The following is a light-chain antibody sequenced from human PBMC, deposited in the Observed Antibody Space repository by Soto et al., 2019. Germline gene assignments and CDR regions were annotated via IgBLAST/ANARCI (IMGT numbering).Light chain of an antibody. CDR1: SSDVGTYNR. Sequence: QSALTQPPSVSGSPGQSVTISCTGTSSDVGTYNRVSWYQQPPGTAPKLMIYEVSNRPSGVPDRCSGSKSGNTASLTISGLQAEDEADYYCSSYTTSSTLLFGGGTKLTVL. V-gene: IGLV2-18*02. CDR3: SSYTTSSTLL. CDR2: EVS. J-gene: IGLJ2*01.